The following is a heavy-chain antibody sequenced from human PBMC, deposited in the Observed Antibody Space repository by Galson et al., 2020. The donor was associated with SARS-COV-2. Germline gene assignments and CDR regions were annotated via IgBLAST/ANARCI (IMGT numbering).Heavy chain of an antibody. V-gene: IGHV1-24*01. CDR2: FDPEDGET. Sequence: ASVKVSCKVSGYTLTELSMHWVRQAPGKGLEWMGGFDPEDGETIYAQKFQGRVTMTEDTSTDTAYMELSSLRSEDTAVYYCATALAIVVVPAAIQPSPNYYYGMDVWGQWTTVAVSS. J-gene: IGHJ6*02. CDR3: ATALAIVVVPAAIQPSPNYYYGMDV. D-gene: IGHD2-2*01. CDR1: GYTLTELS.